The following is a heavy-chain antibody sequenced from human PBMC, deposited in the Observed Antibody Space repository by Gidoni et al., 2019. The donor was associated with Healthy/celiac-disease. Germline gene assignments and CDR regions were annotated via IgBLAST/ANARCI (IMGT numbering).Heavy chain of an antibody. CDR1: GGSFSGYY. CDR3: ARDAARLMAEFVLMVYARPSSLGY. Sequence: QVQLQQWGAGLLKPSETLSLTCAVYGGSFSGYYWSWIRQPPGKGLEWIGEINHSGSTNYNPSLKSRVTISVDTSKNQFSLKLSSVTAADTAVYYCARDAARLMAEFVLMVYARPSSLGYWGQGTLVTVSS. J-gene: IGHJ4*02. CDR2: INHSGST. D-gene: IGHD2-8*01. V-gene: IGHV4-34*01.